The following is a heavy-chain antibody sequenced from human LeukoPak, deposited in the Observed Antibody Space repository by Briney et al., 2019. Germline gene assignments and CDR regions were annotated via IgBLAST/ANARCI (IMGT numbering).Heavy chain of an antibody. V-gene: IGHV3-20*04. CDR2: INWNGGST. CDR3: ARAPPAYSSGWYYPC. CDR1: GFTFDDYG. J-gene: IGHJ4*02. Sequence: GGSLRLSCAASGFTFDDYGMSWVRQAPGKGLEWVSGINWNGGSTGYADSVKGRFTISRDNAKNSLHLQMNSLRAEDTALYYCARAPPAYSSGWYYPCWGQGTLVTVSS. D-gene: IGHD6-19*01.